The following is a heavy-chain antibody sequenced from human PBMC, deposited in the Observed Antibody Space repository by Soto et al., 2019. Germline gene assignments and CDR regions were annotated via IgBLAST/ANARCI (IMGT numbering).Heavy chain of an antibody. J-gene: IGHJ4*02. V-gene: IGHV1-69*06. Sequence: PVQVSCKASGPPFSGYAISWVRQAPGQELEWMGGFIPLFGTANYAQKFQGRVTITAYKSTSAAYMELSSLRSEDTAVYYCASRIGVGYLYWGRGTLGNVSS. CDR2: FIPLFGTA. CDR1: GPPFSGYA. D-gene: IGHD3-3*01. CDR3: ASRIGVGYLY.